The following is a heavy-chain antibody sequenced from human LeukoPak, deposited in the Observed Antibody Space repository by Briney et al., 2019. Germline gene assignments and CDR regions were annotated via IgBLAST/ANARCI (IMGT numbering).Heavy chain of an antibody. D-gene: IGHD6-19*01. Sequence: SETLSLTCTVSGGSISSYYWSWIRQPPGKGLEWIGYIYYSGSTNYNPSLKSRVTISVDTSKNQFSLKLSSVTAADTAVYYCARRVAGGIYGTDVWGQGTTVTVSS. V-gene: IGHV4-59*08. J-gene: IGHJ6*02. CDR2: IYYSGST. CDR3: ARRVAGGIYGTDV. CDR1: GGSISSYY.